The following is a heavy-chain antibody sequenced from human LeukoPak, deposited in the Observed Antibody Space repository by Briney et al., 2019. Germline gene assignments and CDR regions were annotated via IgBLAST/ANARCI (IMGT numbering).Heavy chain of an antibody. CDR2: MNPNSGNT. D-gene: IGHD3-10*01. V-gene: IGHV1-8*03. Sequence: VSVKVSCKASGYTFTIYDINWVRQATGQGLEWMGWMNPNSGNTGYAQKFQGRATITRNTSISTAYMELSSLRSEDTAVYYCARVRRQVWFGELLPYYFDYWGQGTLVTVSS. CDR1: GYTFTIYD. CDR3: ARVRRQVWFGELLPYYFDY. J-gene: IGHJ4*02.